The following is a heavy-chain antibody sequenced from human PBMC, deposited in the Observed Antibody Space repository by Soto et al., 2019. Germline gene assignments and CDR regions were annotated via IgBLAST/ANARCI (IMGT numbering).Heavy chain of an antibody. CDR1: GFTFSSYA. D-gene: IGHD5-18*01. CDR3: VKGLAHSYAPSDAFDI. CDR2: ISSNGGST. J-gene: IGHJ3*02. Sequence: GGSLRLSCSASGFTFSSYAMHWVRQAPGKGLEYVSAISSNGGSTYYADSVKGRFTISRDNSKNTLYLQMSSLRAEDTAVYYCVKGLAHSYAPSDAFDIWGQGTMVTVSS. V-gene: IGHV3-64D*08.